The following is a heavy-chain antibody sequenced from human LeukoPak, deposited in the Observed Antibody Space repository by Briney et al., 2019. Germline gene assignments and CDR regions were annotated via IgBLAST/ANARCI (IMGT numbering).Heavy chain of an antibody. CDR2: ISGLGGST. V-gene: IGHV3-43*02. CDR3: AKEGYSYGYYFDY. J-gene: IGHJ4*02. D-gene: IGHD5-18*01. CDR1: GFTFGDYG. Sequence: GRSLRLSCAASGFTFGDYGMSWVRQAPGKGLQWVSFISGLGGSTYYADSVKGRFTISRDNGKNSLYLQMSSLRTGDTAFYYCAKEGYSYGYYFDYWGQGTLVTVSS.